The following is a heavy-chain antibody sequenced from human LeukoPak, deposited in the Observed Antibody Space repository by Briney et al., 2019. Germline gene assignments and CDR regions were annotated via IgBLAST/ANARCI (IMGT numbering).Heavy chain of an antibody. Sequence: SETLSLTCTVSGGSISSGGYHWSWIRQHPGKGLEWIGYIYYSGSTYYNPSLKSRVTISVDTSKNQFSLKLSSVTAADTAVYYCASGRTEYCSSTSCPPGDYWGQGTLVTVSS. V-gene: IGHV4-31*03. CDR3: ASGRTEYCSSTSCPPGDY. CDR2: IYYSGST. D-gene: IGHD2-2*01. CDR1: GGSISSGGYH. J-gene: IGHJ4*02.